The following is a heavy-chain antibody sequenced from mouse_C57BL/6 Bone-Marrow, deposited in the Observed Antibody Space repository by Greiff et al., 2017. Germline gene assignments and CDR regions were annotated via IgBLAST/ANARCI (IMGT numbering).Heavy chain of an antibody. CDR2: IHPNSGST. J-gene: IGHJ2*01. CDR1: GYTFTSYW. D-gene: IGHD6-1*01. V-gene: IGHV1-64*01. CDR3: SRGGSLVGY. Sequence: QVHVKQPGAELVKPGASVKLSCKASGYTFTSYWMHWVKQRPGQGLEWIGMIHPNSGSTNYNEKFKSKATLTVDKSSSTAYMQLSSLTSEDSAVYDCSRGGSLVGYWGQGTTLTVAS.